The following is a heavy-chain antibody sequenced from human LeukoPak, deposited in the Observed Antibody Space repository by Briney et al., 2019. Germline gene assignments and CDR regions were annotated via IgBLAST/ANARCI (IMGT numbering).Heavy chain of an antibody. V-gene: IGHV4-39*07. CDR2: IYYSGST. D-gene: IGHD6-13*01. Sequence: SETLSLTCTVSGGSISSSSYYWGWIRQPPGKGLEWIGSIYYSGSTYYNPSLKSRVTISVDTSKNQFSLKLSSVTAADTAVYYCARRYSSSPYGMDVWGQGTTVTVSS. CDR3: ARRYSSSPYGMDV. J-gene: IGHJ6*02. CDR1: GGSISSSSYY.